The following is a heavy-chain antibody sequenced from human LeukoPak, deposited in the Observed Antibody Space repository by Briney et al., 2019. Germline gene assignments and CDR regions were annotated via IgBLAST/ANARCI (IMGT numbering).Heavy chain of an antibody. CDR2: IYSGGST. CDR3: ASHYYGSGSSGFYFDY. V-gene: IGHV3-53*01. CDR1: GFTVSSNY. J-gene: IGHJ4*02. Sequence: EGSLRLSCAASGFTVSSNYMSWVRQAPGKGLEWVSVIYSGGSTYYADSVKGRFTISRDNSKNTLYLQMNSLRAEDTAVYYCASHYYGSGSSGFYFDYWGQGTLSPSPQ. D-gene: IGHD3-10*01.